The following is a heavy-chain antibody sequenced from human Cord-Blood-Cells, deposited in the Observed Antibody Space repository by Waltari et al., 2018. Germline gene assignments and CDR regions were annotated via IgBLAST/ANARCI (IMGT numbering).Heavy chain of an antibody. Sequence: QLQLQESGPGLVKPSETLSLTCTVSGGSISSSSYYWGWIRQPTGKGLEWSGSIYCSGITSYNPSLQSRVTISVDTSKTQFSLKLSSVTAADTAVYYCVHYDFTRGDYFDYWGQGTLVTISS. CDR3: VHYDFTRGDYFDY. CDR1: GGSISSSSYY. V-gene: IGHV4-39*01. J-gene: IGHJ4*02. CDR2: IYCSGIT. D-gene: IGHD3-22*01.